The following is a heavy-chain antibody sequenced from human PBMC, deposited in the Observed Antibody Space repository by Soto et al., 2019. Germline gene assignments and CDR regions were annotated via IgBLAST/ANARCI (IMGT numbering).Heavy chain of an antibody. V-gene: IGHV4-38-2*02. CDR1: GYSISSGYY. J-gene: IGHJ4*02. Sequence: SETLSLTCAVSGYSISSGYYWGWIRQPPGKGLEWIGSIYHSGSIYYNPSLKSRVTISVDTSKNQFSLKLSPVTAADTAVYYCARDTGALKYYDFWSGYYTGMGIDYWRQRTLVTVSS. CDR2: IYHSGSI. CDR3: ARDTGALKYYDFWSGYYTGMGIDY. D-gene: IGHD3-3*01.